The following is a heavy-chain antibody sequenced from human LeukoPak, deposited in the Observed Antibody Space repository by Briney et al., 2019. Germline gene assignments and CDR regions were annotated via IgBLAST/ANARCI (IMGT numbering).Heavy chain of an antibody. D-gene: IGHD6-19*01. V-gene: IGHV3-53*01. J-gene: IGHJ4*02. Sequence: PGGSLRLSCAASGFTVSRNYMSWVRQVAGKGLEWVSVIRSSGTTDYSDSVKGRFTISRDSSKNTLYLQMNSLRAEDTAVYYCTSRYTSGWYNFWGQGTLVTVSS. CDR1: GFTVSRNY. CDR3: TSRYTSGWYNF. CDR2: IRSSGTT.